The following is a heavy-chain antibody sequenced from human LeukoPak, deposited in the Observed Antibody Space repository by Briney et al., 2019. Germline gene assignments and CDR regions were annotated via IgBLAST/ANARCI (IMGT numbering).Heavy chain of an antibody. CDR1: GGSFTGYY. V-gene: IGHV4-34*01. Sequence: PSETLSLTCAVYGGSFTGYYWSCIRQPPGKGLEWIGEINHSGSTNYNPSLKSRVTMSVDTSKNQFSLKLSSVTAADTAVYYCAGCGVPIPFDYWGQGTLVTVSS. CDR2: INHSGST. D-gene: IGHD2-21*01. J-gene: IGHJ4*02. CDR3: AGCGVPIPFDY.